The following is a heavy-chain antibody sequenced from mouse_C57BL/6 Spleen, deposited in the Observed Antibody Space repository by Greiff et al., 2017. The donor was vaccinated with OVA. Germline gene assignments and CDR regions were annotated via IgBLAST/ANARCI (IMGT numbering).Heavy chain of an antibody. V-gene: IGHV1-18*01. Sequence: VQLQQSGPELVKPGASVKIPCKASGYTFTDYNMDWVKQSHGKSLEWIGDINPNNGGTIYNQKFKGKATLTVDKSSSTAYMELRSLTSEDTAVYYCAKGGTVRMLRGFAYWGQGTLVTVSA. CDR1: GYTFTDYN. J-gene: IGHJ3*01. D-gene: IGHD4-1*01. CDR2: INPNNGGT. CDR3: AKGGTVRMLRGFAY.